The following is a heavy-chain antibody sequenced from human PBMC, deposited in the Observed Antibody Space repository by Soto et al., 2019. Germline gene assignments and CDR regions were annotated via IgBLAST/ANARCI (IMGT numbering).Heavy chain of an antibody. V-gene: IGHV5-51*01. CDR3: ARQDSRGYAH. CDR2: IFPGDSDT. CDR1: GYIFTSNW. D-gene: IGHD2-2*01. Sequence: LGESLKISCKGSGYIFTSNWIAWVRQMPGKGLEWMGIIFPGDSDTTYSPSFQGQVTISADKSISTTYLQWSGLKASDTAMYYCARQDSRGYAHWGQGTVVTVSS. J-gene: IGHJ4*02.